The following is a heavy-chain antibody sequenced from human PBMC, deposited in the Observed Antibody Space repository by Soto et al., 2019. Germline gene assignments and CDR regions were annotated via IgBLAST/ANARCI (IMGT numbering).Heavy chain of an antibody. CDR1: GGTFSSYA. J-gene: IGHJ6*02. CDR2: IIPIFGTA. Sequence: ASVKVSCKASGGTFSSYAISWVRQAPGQGLEWMGGIIPIFGTANYAQKFQGRVTITADESTSTAYMELSSLRSEDTAVYYCARGSLYGALTNYGMDVWGQGTTVTVSS. CDR3: ARGSLYGALTNYGMDV. V-gene: IGHV1-69*13. D-gene: IGHD4-17*01.